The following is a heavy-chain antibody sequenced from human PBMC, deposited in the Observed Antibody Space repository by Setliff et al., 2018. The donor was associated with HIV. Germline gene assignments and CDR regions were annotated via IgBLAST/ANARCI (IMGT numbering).Heavy chain of an antibody. CDR3: ASTETHYSKWFDP. CDR1: GNSISSSSHY. CDR2: VYHSGST. V-gene: IGHV4-39*07. D-gene: IGHD2-15*01. Sequence: PSETLSLTCSVSGNSISSSSHYWGWIRQPPGKGLEWIGSVYHSGSTYYKSSLKSRVTISVDTSKNQFSLKLSSVTAADTAAYYCASTETHYSKWFDPWGQGTLVTVSS. J-gene: IGHJ5*02.